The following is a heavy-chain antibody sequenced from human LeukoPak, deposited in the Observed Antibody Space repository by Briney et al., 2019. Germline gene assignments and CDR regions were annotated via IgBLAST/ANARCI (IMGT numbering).Heavy chain of an antibody. V-gene: IGHV1-69*06. CDR1: GGTFSSYA. Sequence: ASVKVSCKASGGTFSSYAISWVRQAPGQGLEWMGGIIPIFGTANYAQKFQGRVTITADKSTSTAYMELSSLRSEDTAVYYCARNSEGSYRPFDYWGQGTLVTVSS. CDR2: IIPIFGTA. D-gene: IGHD3-16*02. J-gene: IGHJ4*02. CDR3: ARNSEGSYRPFDY.